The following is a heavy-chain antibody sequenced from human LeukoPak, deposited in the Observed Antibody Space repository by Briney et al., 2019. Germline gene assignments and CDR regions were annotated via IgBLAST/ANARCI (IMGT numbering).Heavy chain of an antibody. D-gene: IGHD6-6*01. CDR1: GGSISSGGYS. J-gene: IGHJ4*02. V-gene: IGHV4-30-2*01. CDR2: IYHSGST. CDR3: ARAGVAARPPLFDY. Sequence: SETLSLTCAVSGGSISSGGYSWSWVRQPPGEGLEWVGYIYHSGSTYYNPSLQSRVTISLDRSKNQFSLKLSSMTAADTAVYYCARAGVAARPPLFDYWGQGTLVTVSS.